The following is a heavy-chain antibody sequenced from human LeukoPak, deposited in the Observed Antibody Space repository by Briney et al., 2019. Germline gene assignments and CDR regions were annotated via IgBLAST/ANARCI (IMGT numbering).Heavy chain of an antibody. CDR2: ISFDGSRR. D-gene: IGHD1-26*01. CDR1: GFTFSDSG. J-gene: IGHJ4*02. CDR3: VRDRGTYRPIDY. V-gene: IGHV3-30*03. Sequence: GGSLRLSCAASGFTFSDSGMHWVRQAPGKGLEWVAIISFDGSRRFYADSVRGRFTVPRDNAQNSLYLQMNSLRAEDTAIYYCVRDRGTYRPIDYWGQGTLVTVSS.